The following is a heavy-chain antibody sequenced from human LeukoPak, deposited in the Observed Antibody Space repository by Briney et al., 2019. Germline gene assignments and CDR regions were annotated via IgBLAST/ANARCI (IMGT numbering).Heavy chain of an antibody. D-gene: IGHD6-13*01. V-gene: IGHV3-21*01. CDR3: VLASYSTTWYLDS. Sequence: GGSLRLSCEVSGSTLSRYSMNWVRQAPGKGLEWVSAISIDSDYIYYGDSVRGRFTVSRDNAKNSLYLQMNSLRAEDTALYYCVLASYSTTWYLDSWGQGTLVTVSS. J-gene: IGHJ4*02. CDR2: ISIDSDYI. CDR1: GSTLSRYS.